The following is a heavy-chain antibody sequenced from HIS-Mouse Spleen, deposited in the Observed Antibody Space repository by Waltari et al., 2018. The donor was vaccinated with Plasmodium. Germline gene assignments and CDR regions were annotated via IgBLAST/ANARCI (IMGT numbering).Heavy chain of an antibody. CDR3: AKDRRSSSWYIDY. CDR1: GFPFSSYG. D-gene: IGHD6-13*01. V-gene: IGHV3-30*18. J-gene: IGHJ4*02. CDR2: ISYDGSNK. Sequence: QVQLVESVGGVVQPGRSLRLSCAASGFPFSSYGMHWVRQAPGKGLEWVAVISYDGSNKYYADSVKGRFTISRDNSKNTLYLQMNSLRAEDTAVYYCAKDRRSSSWYIDYWGQGTLVTVSS.